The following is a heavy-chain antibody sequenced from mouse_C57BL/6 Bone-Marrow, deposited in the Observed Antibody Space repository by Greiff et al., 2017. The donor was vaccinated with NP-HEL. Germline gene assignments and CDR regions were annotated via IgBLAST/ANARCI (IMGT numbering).Heavy chain of an antibody. CDR3: TTDYYGSREFAD. CDR1: GFNIKDYY. D-gene: IGHD1-1*01. Sequence: VQLQQSGAELVRPGASVKLSCTASGFNIKDYYMHWVKQRPEQGLEWIGRIDPEDGDTEYAPKFQGKATMTADTSSNTAYLQLSSLTSEDTAVYYCTTDYYGSREFADWGQGTLVTVSA. V-gene: IGHV14-1*01. J-gene: IGHJ3*01. CDR2: IDPEDGDT.